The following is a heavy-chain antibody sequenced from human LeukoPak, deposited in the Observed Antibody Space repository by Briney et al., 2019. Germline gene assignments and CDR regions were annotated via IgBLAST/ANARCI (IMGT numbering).Heavy chain of an antibody. CDR1: GFTFSSYS. D-gene: IGHD6-19*01. CDR2: ISSSSSYI. Sequence: PGGSLRLSCAASGFTFSSYSMNWVRQGPGKGLEWVSSISSSSSYIYYADSVKGRFTISRDNAKNSLYLQMNGLRAEDTAVYDCARDRVGAVAGFDYLGQLTLVIVCS. V-gene: IGHV3-21*01. CDR3: ARDRVGAVAGFDY. J-gene: IGHJ4*02.